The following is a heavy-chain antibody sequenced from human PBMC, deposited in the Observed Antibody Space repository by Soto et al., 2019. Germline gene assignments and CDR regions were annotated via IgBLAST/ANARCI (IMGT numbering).Heavy chain of an antibody. CDR1: GFTFSSYG. D-gene: IGHD2-21*02. V-gene: IGHV3-30*18. CDR3: AKDSTVVVTAIGSWYFDL. CDR2: ISYDGSNK. J-gene: IGHJ2*01. Sequence: QVQLVESGGGVVQPGRSLRLSCAASGFTFSSYGMHWVRQAPGKGLEWAEVISYDGSNKYYADSVKGRFTISRDNSKNTLYLQMSSLRAEDTAVYYCAKDSTVVVTAIGSWYFDLWGRGTLVTVSS.